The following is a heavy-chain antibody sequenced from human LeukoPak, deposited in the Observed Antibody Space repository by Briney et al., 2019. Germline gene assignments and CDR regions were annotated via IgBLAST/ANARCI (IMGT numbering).Heavy chain of an antibody. J-gene: IGHJ5*02. V-gene: IGHV3-33*01. CDR2: IWYDGSNK. D-gene: IGHD6-19*01. Sequence: GGSLRLSCAASGFTFSSYGMHWVRQAPGKGLEWVAVIWYDGSNKYYADSVKGRFTISRDNSKNTLYLQMNSLRAEDTAVYYCARDRGSGWYNWFDPWGQGTLVTVSS. CDR3: ARDRGSGWYNWFDP. CDR1: GFTFSSYG.